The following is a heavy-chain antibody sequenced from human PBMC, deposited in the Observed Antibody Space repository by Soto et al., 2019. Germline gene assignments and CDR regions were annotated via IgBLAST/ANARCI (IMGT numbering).Heavy chain of an antibody. CDR2: ISGGDGDT. J-gene: IGHJ2*01. CDR3: AKDRFTSTVRKYWFFDL. V-gene: IGHV3-23*01. Sequence: EVHLLESGGGLVKPGGSLRLSCAASGFTFTNYAMTWVRQAPGKGLEWVSSISGGDGDTSYADSVKGRFTISRDNSENTMCLQMNSLRPDDTAVYYCAKDRFTSTVRKYWFFDLWGRGTLVTVSS. D-gene: IGHD3-10*01. CDR1: GFTFTNYA.